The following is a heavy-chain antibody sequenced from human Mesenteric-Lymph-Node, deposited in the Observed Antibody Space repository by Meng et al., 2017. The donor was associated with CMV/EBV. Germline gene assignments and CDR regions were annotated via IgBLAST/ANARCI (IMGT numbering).Heavy chain of an antibody. D-gene: IGHD3-22*01. V-gene: IGHV4-61*01. Sequence: SGSYYGSWIRQPPGKGLEWIGYIYYSGSTNYNPSLKSRVTISVDTSKNQFSLKLSSVTAADTAVYYCARVPFPPYYYDSSGYYFDYWGQGTLVTVSS. CDR2: IYYSGST. CDR3: ARVPFPPYYYDSSGYYFDY. J-gene: IGHJ4*02. CDR1: SGSYY.